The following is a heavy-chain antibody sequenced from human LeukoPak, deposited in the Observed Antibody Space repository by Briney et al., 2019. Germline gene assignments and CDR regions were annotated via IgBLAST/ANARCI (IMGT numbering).Heavy chain of an antibody. CDR2: IYSSGST. J-gene: IGHJ6*02. Sequence: SETLSLTCTVSVDSTNGYFGNWIRQPLGKDLGWIGLIYSSGSTTYNPSLKSRATISVDTSKNQFSLKLTSVTAADTAVYYCAKGAKYGSGSNYYYDMAVWGQGTTVTAAS. V-gene: IGHV4-59*01. D-gene: IGHD3-10*01. CDR3: AKGAKYGSGSNYYYDMAV. CDR1: VDSTNGYF.